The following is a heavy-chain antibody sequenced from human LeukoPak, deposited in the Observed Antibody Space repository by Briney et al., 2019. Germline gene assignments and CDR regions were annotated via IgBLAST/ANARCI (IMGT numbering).Heavy chain of an antibody. Sequence: SETLSLTCAVSGYSISSGYYWGWIRQPPGKGLEWIGSIYHSGSTYYNPSLKSRVTISVDTSKNQFSLKLSSVAAADTALYYCARSEGSFCSGANCHAFDIWGQGAMVTVSS. J-gene: IGHJ3*02. V-gene: IGHV4-38-2*01. D-gene: IGHD2-15*01. CDR3: ARSEGSFCSGANCHAFDI. CDR1: GYSISSGYY. CDR2: IYHSGST.